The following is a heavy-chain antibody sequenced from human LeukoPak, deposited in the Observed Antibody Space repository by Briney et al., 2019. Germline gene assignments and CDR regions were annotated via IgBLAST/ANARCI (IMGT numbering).Heavy chain of an antibody. V-gene: IGHV3-49*04. CDR1: GFTFGDYA. D-gene: IGHD5-24*01. CDR3: ARSRDGYNFAFDY. Sequence: PGGSLRLSCTTSGFTFGDYALRWDRQAPGKGLEWVGFMRSGETPQYAASVSGRFIISRDDSNRVAHLQMSSLKTEDTALYYCARSRDGYNFAFDYWGRGTLVTVSS. J-gene: IGHJ4*02. CDR2: MRSGETP.